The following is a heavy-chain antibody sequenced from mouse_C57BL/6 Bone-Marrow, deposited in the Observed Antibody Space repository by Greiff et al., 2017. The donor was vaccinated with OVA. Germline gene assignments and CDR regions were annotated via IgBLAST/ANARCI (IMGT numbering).Heavy chain of an antibody. CDR3: ARSLYDYGFAY. Sequence: QVQLQQSGAELARPGASVKLSCKASGYTFTSYGLSWVKQRTGQGLEWIGEIYPRSGHTYYHEKFKGKATLTADKSSSTAYMELRSLTSEDSAVYFCARSLYDYGFAYWGQGTLVTVSA. CDR2: IYPRSGHT. V-gene: IGHV1-81*01. J-gene: IGHJ3*01. CDR1: GYTFTSYG. D-gene: IGHD2-4*01.